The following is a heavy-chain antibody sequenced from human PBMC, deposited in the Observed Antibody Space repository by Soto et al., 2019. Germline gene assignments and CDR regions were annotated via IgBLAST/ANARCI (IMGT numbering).Heavy chain of an antibody. CDR2: ISSSSSTI. D-gene: IGHD2-8*01. CDR3: ARGASYVLDY. CDR1: GFTFSSYS. Sequence: GGSLRLSCAASGFTFSSYSMNWVRQAPGKGLEWVSYISSSSSTIYYADSVKGRFTISRDNAKNLLYLQMNSLRAEDTAVYYCARGASYVLDYWGQGTLVTVSS. V-gene: IGHV3-48*01. J-gene: IGHJ4*02.